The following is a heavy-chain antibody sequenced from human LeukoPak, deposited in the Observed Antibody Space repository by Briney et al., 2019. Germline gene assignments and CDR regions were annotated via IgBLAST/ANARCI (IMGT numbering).Heavy chain of an antibody. CDR1: GGTFSSYA. D-gene: IGHD3-9*01. V-gene: IGHV1-69*06. CDR3: ARGITLRYFDWFYY. CDR2: VIPIFGTA. Sequence: SEKVSCKASGGTFSSYAFSWVRQDPGDGIEWMGGVIPIFGTANYAQEFLGRVTITADKSTSTACMELSSVRSEDTAVYYCARGITLRYFDWFYYWGQGTLVTVSS. J-gene: IGHJ4*02.